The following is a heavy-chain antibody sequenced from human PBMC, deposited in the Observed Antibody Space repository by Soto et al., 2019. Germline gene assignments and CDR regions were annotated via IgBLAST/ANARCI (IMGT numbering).Heavy chain of an antibody. CDR2: IYYSGST. CDR3: ARALTTVTLFDP. D-gene: IGHD4-17*01. J-gene: IGHJ5*02. Sequence: QVQLQESGPGLVKPSQTLSLTCTVSGGSISSGGYYWSWIRQHPGKGLEWIGYIYYSGSTYYNPSLKSRVPISVXXSKNQFSLKLSSVTAADTAVYYCARALTTVTLFDPWGQGTLVTVSS. CDR1: GGSISSGGYY. V-gene: IGHV4-31*03.